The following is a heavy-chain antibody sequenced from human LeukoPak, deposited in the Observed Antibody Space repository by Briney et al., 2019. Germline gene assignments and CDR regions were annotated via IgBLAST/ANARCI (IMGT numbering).Heavy chain of an antibody. V-gene: IGHV3-66*01. CDR1: GLTVSSNY. D-gene: IGHD4-17*01. CDR2: IYRGGPT. CDR3: AGDSYVDSEAVRWFDP. Sequence: QTGGSLRLSCAASGLTVSSNYMSWVRQAPGKGLEWVSVIYRGGPTYYADSVKGRFTISRDNSKNTLYLQMNSLRAEDTAVYYCAGDSYVDSEAVRWFDPWGQGTLVTVSS. J-gene: IGHJ5*02.